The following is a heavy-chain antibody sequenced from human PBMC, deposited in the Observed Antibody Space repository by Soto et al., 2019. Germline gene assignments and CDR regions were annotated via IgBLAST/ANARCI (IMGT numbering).Heavy chain of an antibody. CDR2: IIPIFGTA. Sequence: SVKVSCKXSGGTFSSYAISWVRQAPGQGLEWMGGIIPIFGTANYAQKFQGRVTITADESTSTAYMELSSLRSEDTAVYYCARSLLWIGEGYAAIDYWGQGTLVTVS. D-gene: IGHD3-10*01. CDR3: ARSLLWIGEGYAAIDY. CDR1: GGTFSSYA. J-gene: IGHJ4*02. V-gene: IGHV1-69*13.